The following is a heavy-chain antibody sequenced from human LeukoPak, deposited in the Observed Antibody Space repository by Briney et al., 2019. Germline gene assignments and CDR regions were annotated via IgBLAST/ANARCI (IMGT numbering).Heavy chain of an antibody. CDR2: MNPNSGNT. CDR3: ARGLGSSYYYYYYYMDV. V-gene: IGHV1-8*01. CDR1: GYTFTSYD. Sequence: ASVKVSCKASGYTFTSYDINWVRQATGQGLEWMGWMNPNSGNTGYAQKFQGRVTMTRNTSISTAYMELGSLRSEDTAVYYCARGLGSSYYYYYYYMDVWGKGTTVTVSS. D-gene: IGHD3-10*01. J-gene: IGHJ6*03.